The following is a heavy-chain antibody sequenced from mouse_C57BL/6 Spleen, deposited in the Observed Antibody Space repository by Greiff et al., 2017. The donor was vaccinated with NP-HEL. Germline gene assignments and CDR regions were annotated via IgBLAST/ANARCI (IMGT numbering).Heavy chain of an antibody. V-gene: IGHV5-16*01. D-gene: IGHD4-1*01. CDR1: GFTFSDYY. CDR3: ARDFNWDYFDY. Sequence: DVKLVESEGGLVQPGSSMKLSCTASGFTFSDYYMAWVRQVPEKGLEWVANINYDGSSTYYLDSLKSRFIISRDNAKNILYLQMSSLKSEDTATYYCARDFNWDYFDYWGKGTTLTVSS. J-gene: IGHJ2*01. CDR2: INYDGSST.